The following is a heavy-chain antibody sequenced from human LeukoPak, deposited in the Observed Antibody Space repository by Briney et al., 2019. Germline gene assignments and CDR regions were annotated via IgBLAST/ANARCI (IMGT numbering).Heavy chain of an antibody. Sequence: ASVKVSCKASGGTFSSYAISWVRQAPGQGLEWMGIINPSGGSTSYAQKFQGRVTMTRDTSTSTVYMELSSLRSEDTAVYYCARGSSSSPKRFDYWGQGTLVTVSS. J-gene: IGHJ4*02. CDR2: INPSGGST. V-gene: IGHV1-46*01. CDR3: ARGSSSSPKRFDY. D-gene: IGHD6-6*01. CDR1: GGTFSSYA.